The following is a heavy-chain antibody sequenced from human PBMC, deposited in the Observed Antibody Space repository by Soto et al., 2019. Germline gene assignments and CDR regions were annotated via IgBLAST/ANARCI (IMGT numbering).Heavy chain of an antibody. CDR3: ARVGIKKTQDFSSGYYNWFDT. CDR1: GYTFITYY. CDR2: IDPSDGYT. D-gene: IGHD3-3*01. Sequence: SVKVSCKAAGYTFITYYLHWLRQAPGQGREWVGIIDPSDGYTLYAEKFQGRITMTIEASTSSVFLEVPRLESADQAIYFCARVGIKKTQDFSSGYYNWFDTWGKRTMVTLSS. V-gene: IGHV1-46*01. J-gene: IGHJ5*02.